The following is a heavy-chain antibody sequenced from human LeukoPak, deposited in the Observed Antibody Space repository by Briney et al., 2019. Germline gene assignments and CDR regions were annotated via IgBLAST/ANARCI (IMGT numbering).Heavy chain of an antibody. J-gene: IGHJ6*03. Sequence: GGSLRLSCAASGFTLCSYAIHWVPQAPGKGLEWVADISYDGINKYYTHTVKGRFTISRDNSKNTLSLQMNSVRAEDTAVYYCARDSVNYDFWSGYVVNYYYYYYMDVWGKGTTVTASS. V-gene: IGHV3-30*10. D-gene: IGHD3-3*01. CDR3: ARDSVNYDFWSGYVVNYYYYYYMDV. CDR2: ISYDGINK. CDR1: GFTLCSYA.